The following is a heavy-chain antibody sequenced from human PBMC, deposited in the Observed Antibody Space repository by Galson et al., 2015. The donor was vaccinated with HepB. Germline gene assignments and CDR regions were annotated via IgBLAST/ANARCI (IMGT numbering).Heavy chain of an antibody. V-gene: IGHV4-39*07. CDR3: AREGDIGVVRGSRPNDAFEI. CDR2: LYYTGST. J-gene: IGHJ3*02. D-gene: IGHD2-15*01. Sequence: GLGWIGSLYYTGSTYYNPSLKSRVTISVDTSKNQFSLKLSSVTAADTAVYYCAREGDIGVVRGSRPNDAFEIWGQGTRVTVSS.